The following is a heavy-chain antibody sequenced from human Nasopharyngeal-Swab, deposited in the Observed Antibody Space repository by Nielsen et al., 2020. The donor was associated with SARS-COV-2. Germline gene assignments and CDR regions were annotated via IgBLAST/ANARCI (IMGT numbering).Heavy chain of an antibody. CDR2: ITWNSGSI. J-gene: IGHJ4*02. V-gene: IGHV3-9*01. CDR1: GFTFDDYA. CDR3: ARGRGGNSRLDY. D-gene: IGHD4-23*01. Sequence: GGSLRLSCAASGFTFDDYAMHWVRQAPGKGLEWVPGITWNSGSIGYADSVKGRFTISRDNAKNSLYLQMNSLRIEDTALYYCARGRGGNSRLDYWGQGTLVTVSS.